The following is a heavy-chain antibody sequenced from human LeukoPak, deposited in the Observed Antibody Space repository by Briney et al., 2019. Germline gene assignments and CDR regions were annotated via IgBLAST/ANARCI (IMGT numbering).Heavy chain of an antibody. D-gene: IGHD3-10*01. V-gene: IGHV3-48*03. Sequence: GGPLRLSCTASGLTLTTYEMNWVRQAPGRGLEWVSYSGSGSPIYYADSAKGRFTISRDNAKNSLYLQMNNLRAEDTAVYYCARGGYDVGSGTYGYGLDVWGQGTTVTVSS. CDR2: SGSGSPI. J-gene: IGHJ6*02. CDR3: ARGGYDVGSGTYGYGLDV. CDR1: GLTLTTYE.